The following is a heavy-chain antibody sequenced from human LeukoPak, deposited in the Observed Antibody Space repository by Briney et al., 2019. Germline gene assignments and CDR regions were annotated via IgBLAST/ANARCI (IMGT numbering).Heavy chain of an antibody. CDR1: GGSISSGGYY. Sequence: SQTLSLTCTVSGGSISSGGYYWSWLRQHPGKGLEWIGYIYYSGSTYYNPSLKSRVTISVDTSKNQFSLKLSSVTAADTAVYYCASAETSTWNPSGAFDIWGQGTMVTVSS. D-gene: IGHD1-1*01. J-gene: IGHJ3*02. CDR3: ASAETSTWNPSGAFDI. CDR2: IYYSGST. V-gene: IGHV4-31*03.